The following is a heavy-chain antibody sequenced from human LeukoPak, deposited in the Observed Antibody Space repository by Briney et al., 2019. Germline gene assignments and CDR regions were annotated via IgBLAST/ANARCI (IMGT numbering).Heavy chain of an antibody. J-gene: IGHJ4*02. CDR2: ISGSGGST. Sequence: GGSLRLSCAASGFTFSSYAMSWVRQAPGKGLEWVSGISGSGGSTYYADSVKGRFTISRDNSKNTLYLEMNSLRAEDTAVYYCAKHYGSGTYDYFDYWGQGTLVTVSS. CDR3: AKHYGSGTYDYFDY. D-gene: IGHD3-10*01. V-gene: IGHV3-23*01. CDR1: GFTFSSYA.